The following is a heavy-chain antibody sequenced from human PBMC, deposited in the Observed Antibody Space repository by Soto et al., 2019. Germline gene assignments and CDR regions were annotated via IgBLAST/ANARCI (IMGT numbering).Heavy chain of an antibody. CDR2: ISGSGGST. D-gene: IGHD3-10*01. Sequence: EVQLLESGGGLVQPGGSLRLSCAASGFTFSSYAMSWVRQAPGKGLEWVSAISGSGGSTYYADSVKGRFSISRDNSKNTLYLQMTSLRAEDTAVYYCAGGTMVRGVIRFDYWGQGTLVTVSS. J-gene: IGHJ4*02. CDR1: GFTFSSYA. CDR3: AGGTMVRGVIRFDY. V-gene: IGHV3-23*01.